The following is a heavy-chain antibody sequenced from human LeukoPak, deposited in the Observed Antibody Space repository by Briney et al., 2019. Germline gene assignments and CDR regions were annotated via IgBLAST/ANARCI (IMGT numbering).Heavy chain of an antibody. V-gene: IGHV4-34*01. D-gene: IGHD5-24*01. J-gene: IGHJ4*02. CDR1: GGSFSSYY. CDR3: ARQHLEMATTTGEPYYFDY. Sequence: SETLSLTCAVYGGSFSSYYWSWIRQPPGKGLEWIGEINHSGSTNYNPSLKSQVTISVDTSKNQFSLKLSSVTAADTAVYYCARQHLEMATTTGEPYYFDYWGQGTLVTVSS. CDR2: INHSGST.